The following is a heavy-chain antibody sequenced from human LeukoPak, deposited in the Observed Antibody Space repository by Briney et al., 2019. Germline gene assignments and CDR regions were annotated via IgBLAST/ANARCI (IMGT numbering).Heavy chain of an antibody. CDR3: AGEYSSSPGY. CDR1: GGFIRSSSYH. V-gene: IGHV4-39*07. D-gene: IGHD3-22*01. J-gene: IGHJ4*02. Sequence: SETLSLTCTVSGGFIRSSSYHWGWIRQPPGKGLEWIASIYYSGTSYYNPSLRSRVTISVDTSKNQFSLKLYSVTAADTAVYYCAGEYSSSPGYWGQGALVTVSS. CDR2: IYYSGTS.